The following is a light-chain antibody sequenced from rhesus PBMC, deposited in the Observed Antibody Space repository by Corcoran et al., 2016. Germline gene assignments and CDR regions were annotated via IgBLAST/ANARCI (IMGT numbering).Light chain of an antibody. Sequence: EIVMTQSPATLSLSPGETATLSCRASESVGSHLAWYPQKPGQAPKLLVHSAYFRATGIPARFSGGGSRTEFTLTISSLEPEDVGVYHCQQYNDLLPTFGQGTKVEIK. CDR1: ESVGSH. CDR2: SAY. J-gene: IGKJ1*01. CDR3: QQYNDLLPT. V-gene: IGKV3-40*03.